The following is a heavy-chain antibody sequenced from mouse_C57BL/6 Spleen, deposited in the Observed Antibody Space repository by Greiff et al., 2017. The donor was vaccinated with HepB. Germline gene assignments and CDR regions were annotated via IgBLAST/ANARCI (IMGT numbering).Heavy chain of an antibody. CDR3: TRTGPYYCDY. CDR2: IDPETGGT. D-gene: IGHD4-1*01. V-gene: IGHV1-15*01. Sequence: QVQLQQSGAELVRPGASVTLSCKASGYTFTDYDMHWVKQTPVHGLEWIGAIDPETGGTAYNQKFKGKAILTADKSSSTAYMELRSLTSEDSAVYYCTRTGPYYCDYWGQGTTLTVSS. J-gene: IGHJ2*01. CDR1: GYTFTDYD.